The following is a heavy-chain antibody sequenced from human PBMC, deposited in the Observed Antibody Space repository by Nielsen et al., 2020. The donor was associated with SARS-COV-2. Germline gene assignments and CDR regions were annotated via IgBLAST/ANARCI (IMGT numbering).Heavy chain of an antibody. CDR3: AREASGYDHYKYGMDV. CDR1: GASISSGGYF. J-gene: IGHJ6*02. CDR2: IYLTGRT. D-gene: IGHD5-12*01. V-gene: IGHV4-31*03. Sequence: LRLSCTVSGASISSGGYFWSWIRQHPGKGLEWIGYIYLTGRTSYNPSLKSRVAMSVDTSKNQFSLDLKSVTAADTAVYYCAREASGYDHYKYGMDVWGLGATVTVSS.